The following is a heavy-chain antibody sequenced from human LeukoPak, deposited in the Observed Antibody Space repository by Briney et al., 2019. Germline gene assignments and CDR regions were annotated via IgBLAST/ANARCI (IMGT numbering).Heavy chain of an antibody. V-gene: IGHV4-59*08. D-gene: IGHD5-18*01. CDR2: IYYSGNT. Sequence: SETLSLTCTVSGGSFSSCYWNWIRQPPGKGLEWIGYIYYSGNTNCNPSLKSRVTISVDTSKNQFSLKLSSVTAADTAVYYCARDSAMGSFDYWGQGTLVTVAS. CDR1: GGSFSSCY. J-gene: IGHJ4*02. CDR3: ARDSAMGSFDY.